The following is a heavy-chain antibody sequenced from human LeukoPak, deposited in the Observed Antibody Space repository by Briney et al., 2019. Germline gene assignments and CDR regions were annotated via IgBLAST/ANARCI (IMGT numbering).Heavy chain of an antibody. D-gene: IGHD3-10*01. V-gene: IGHV3-30*02. Sequence: GGSLRLSCAASGFTFSSYGMHWVRQAPGKGLEWVAFIRYDGNNKYYADSVKGRFTISRDNSKNTLYLQMNSLRSEDTAVYYWAKDRWVIIPSLDSWGQGTLVTVSS. CDR1: GFTFSSYG. J-gene: IGHJ4*02. CDR2: IRYDGNNK. CDR3: AKDRWVIIPSLDS.